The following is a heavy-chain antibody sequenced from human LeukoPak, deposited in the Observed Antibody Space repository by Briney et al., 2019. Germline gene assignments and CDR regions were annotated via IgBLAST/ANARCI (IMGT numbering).Heavy chain of an antibody. CDR2: IIPIFGTA. Sequence: ASVKVSCKASGGTFSSYAISWVRQAPGQGLEWMGGIIPIFGTANYAQKFQGRVTITTDESTSTAYMELSSLRAEDTAVYYCASSWYDPWFDYWGQGTLVTVSS. J-gene: IGHJ4*02. CDR3: ASSWYDPWFDY. V-gene: IGHV1-69*05. D-gene: IGHD6-13*01. CDR1: GGTFSSYA.